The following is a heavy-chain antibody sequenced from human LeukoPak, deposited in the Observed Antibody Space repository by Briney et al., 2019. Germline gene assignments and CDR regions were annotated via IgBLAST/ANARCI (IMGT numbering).Heavy chain of an antibody. V-gene: IGHV4-34*01. Sequence: SETLSLTCAVYGGSFSGYYWSWIRQPPGKGLEWIGEINHSGSTNYNPSLKSRVTISVDTSKNQFSLKLSSVTAADTAVYYCARDLGQWLGDSYYYYMDVWGKGTTVTISS. D-gene: IGHD6-19*01. CDR2: INHSGST. CDR1: GGSFSGYY. J-gene: IGHJ6*03. CDR3: ARDLGQWLGDSYYYYMDV.